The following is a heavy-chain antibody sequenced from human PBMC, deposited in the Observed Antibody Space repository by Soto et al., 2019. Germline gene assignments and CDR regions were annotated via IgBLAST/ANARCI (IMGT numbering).Heavy chain of an antibody. V-gene: IGHV1-69*01. CDR2: LIPIFDTT. CDR3: ARARAERARSYEFCGGSFDA. J-gene: IGHJ4*01. D-gene: IGHD3-3*01. Sequence: QVQLVQSGAEVKRPGSSVKVSCKASGGTFSSFAISWVRQAPGQGLEWMGGLIPIFDTTNHAQKFQGRVTIIADESTSTAYMELSSLRFEDTAVYYCARARAERARSYEFCGGSFDAWGHGTLVYVSS. CDR1: GGTFSSFA.